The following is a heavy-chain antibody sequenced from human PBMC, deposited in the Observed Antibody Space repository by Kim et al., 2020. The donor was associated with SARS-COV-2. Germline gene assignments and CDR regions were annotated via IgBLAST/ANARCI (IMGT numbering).Heavy chain of an antibody. CDR2: INHSGST. V-gene: IGHV4-34*01. D-gene: IGHD6-6*01. CDR3: ARVGAAPYYFDY. CDR1: GGSFSGYY. J-gene: IGHJ4*02. Sequence: SETLSLTCAVYGGSFSGYYWSWIRQPPGKGLEWIGEINHSGSTNYNPSLKSRVTISVDTSKNQFSLKLSSVTAADTAVYYCARVGAAPYYFDYWGQGTL.